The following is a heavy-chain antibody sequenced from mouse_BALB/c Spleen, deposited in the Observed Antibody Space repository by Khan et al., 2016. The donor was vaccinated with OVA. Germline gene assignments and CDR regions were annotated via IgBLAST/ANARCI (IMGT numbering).Heavy chain of an antibody. D-gene: IGHD1-3*01. Sequence: QVQLKESGAELVRPGVSLKISCKGSGFTFTDFAIHWVKQSHAKSLEWIGVISSYYGDTYYNQHFKGKATMTVDKSTSTAYMELGRLTSEDSAIYYCSRGSGHLRLTYWGKGTLVTVSA. V-gene: IGHV1S137*01. CDR2: ISSYYGDT. CDR1: GFTFTDFA. CDR3: SRGSGHLRLTY. J-gene: IGHJ3*01.